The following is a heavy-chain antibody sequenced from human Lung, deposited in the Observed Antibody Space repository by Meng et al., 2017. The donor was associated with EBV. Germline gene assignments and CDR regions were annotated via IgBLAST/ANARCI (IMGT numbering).Heavy chain of an antibody. CDR3: ARGQKGYFDL. Sequence: QVQLQESGPGLVKPSQTLSLPCTGSGGSISSSNYYWSWIRQPPGKGLEWSGHIYNSGSTYYNPSLKSRITISVDTSKNQFSLKLSSVTAADTAVYYCARGQKGYFDLWGRGTLVTVSS. CDR1: GGSISSSNYY. CDR2: IYNSGST. J-gene: IGHJ2*01. V-gene: IGHV4-30-4*01.